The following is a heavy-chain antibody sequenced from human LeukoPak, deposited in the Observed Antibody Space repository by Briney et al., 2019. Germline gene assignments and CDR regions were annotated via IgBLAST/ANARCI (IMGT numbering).Heavy chain of an antibody. CDR1: GGSISSSSYY. J-gene: IGHJ3*02. CDR2: IYYSGST. CDR3: ARETGDGYAFDI. V-gene: IGHV4-39*07. Sequence: SETLSLTCTVSGGSISSSSYYWGWIRQPPGKGLEWIGSIYYSGSTYYNPSLKSRVTISVDTSKNQFSLKLSSVTAADTAVYYCARETGDGYAFDIWGQGTMVTVSS. D-gene: IGHD5-24*01.